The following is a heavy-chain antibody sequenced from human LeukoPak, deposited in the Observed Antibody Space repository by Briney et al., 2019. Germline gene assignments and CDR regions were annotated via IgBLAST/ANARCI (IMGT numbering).Heavy chain of an antibody. CDR1: GGSISSYY. J-gene: IGHJ4*02. CDR2: IYYSGST. CDR3: ARGSCSSTSCYARPYYFDY. Sequence: SETLSLTCTVSGGSISSYYWSWIRQPPGKGLEWIGYIYYSGSTNYNPSLKSRVTISVDTSKNQFSLKLSSVTAADTAVYYCARGSCSSTSCYARPYYFDYWGQGTLVTASS. D-gene: IGHD2-2*01. V-gene: IGHV4-59*01.